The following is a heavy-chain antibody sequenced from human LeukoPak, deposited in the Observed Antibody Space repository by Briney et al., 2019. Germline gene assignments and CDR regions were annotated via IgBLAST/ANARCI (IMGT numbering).Heavy chain of an antibody. J-gene: IGHJ6*02. Sequence: GGSLRLSCAASGFTVSSNYMSWVRQAPGKGLEWVSVIYSGGSTYYADSVKGRFTISRDNSKNTLYLQMNSLRAEDTAVYYCAALYGSGSYYLTYYYYGMDVWGQGTTVTVSS. CDR3: AALYGSGSYYLTYYYYGMDV. CDR1: GFTVSSNY. V-gene: IGHV3-66*01. CDR2: IYSGGST. D-gene: IGHD3-10*01.